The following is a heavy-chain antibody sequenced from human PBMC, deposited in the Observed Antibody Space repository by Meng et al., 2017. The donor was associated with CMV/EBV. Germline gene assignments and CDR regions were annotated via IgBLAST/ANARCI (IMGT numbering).Heavy chain of an antibody. D-gene: IGHD2-2*01. CDR3: AREGYCSSTSCYPSDAFDI. CDR2: ISSSSSYI. Sequence: GGSLRLSCAASGFTFSSYSMNWVRQAPGKGLEWVSSISSSSSYIYYADSVKGRFTISRDKAKNSLYLQMNSLRAEDTAVYYCAREGYCSSTSCYPSDAFDIWGQGTMVTVSS. J-gene: IGHJ3*02. V-gene: IGHV3-21*01. CDR1: GFTFSSYS.